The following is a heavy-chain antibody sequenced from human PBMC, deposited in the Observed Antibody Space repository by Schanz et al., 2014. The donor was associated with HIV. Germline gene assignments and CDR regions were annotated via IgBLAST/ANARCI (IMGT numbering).Heavy chain of an antibody. J-gene: IGHJ3*02. D-gene: IGHD3-16*01. V-gene: IGHV3-23*04. CDR1: GFNFNSYG. CDR3: AIRTPMISFGAFDI. Sequence: VQLVESGGGVVQPGRSLRLSCVASGFNFNSYGMHWVRQAPGKGLDWVSGITGSGVSTYYADSVKGRFTISRDNSKKMLFLQMNRLRAEDTAVYYCAIRTPMISFGAFDIWGRGTMVTVSS. CDR2: ITGSGVST.